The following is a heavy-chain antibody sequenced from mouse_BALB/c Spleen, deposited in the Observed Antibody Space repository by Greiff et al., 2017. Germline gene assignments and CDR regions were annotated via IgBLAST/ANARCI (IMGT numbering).Heavy chain of an antibody. CDR2: ISSGGST. CDR3: ARAGDGYSAMDY. Sequence: DVMLVESGGGLVKPGGSLKLSCAASGFTFSSYAMSWVRQTPEKRLEWVASISSGGSTYYPDSVKGRFTISRDNARNILYLQMSSLRSEDTAMYYCARAGDGYSAMDYWGQGTSVTVSS. V-gene: IGHV5-6-5*01. CDR1: GFTFSSYA. J-gene: IGHJ4*01. D-gene: IGHD2-3*01.